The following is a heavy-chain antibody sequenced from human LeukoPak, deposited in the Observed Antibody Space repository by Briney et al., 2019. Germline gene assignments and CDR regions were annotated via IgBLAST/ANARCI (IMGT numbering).Heavy chain of an antibody. CDR3: ARDPGYNYGFDY. V-gene: IGHV3-74*01. CDR1: GFTFSSYW. CDR2: INSDGSTT. Sequence: GGSLRLSCAASGFTFSSYWMHWVRQAPGKGLVWVSRINSDGSTTYYADSVKGRFTISGDNSKNSLYLQMNSLRAEDTAVYYCARDPGYNYGFDYWGQGTLVTVSS. J-gene: IGHJ4*02. D-gene: IGHD5-18*01.